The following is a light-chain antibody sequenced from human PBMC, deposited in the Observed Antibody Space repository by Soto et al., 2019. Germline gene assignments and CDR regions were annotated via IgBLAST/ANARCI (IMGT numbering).Light chain of an antibody. Sequence: DIQMTQSPSTLSASVGDTVSITCRASQPIGNWMAWYQQTPGKAPKRLIFRGSTLQSGVPSRFSGSGSGTEFTLTIMSLQPDDCAVYHCQQFKTYPHPFSPGTKLEI. CDR2: RGS. CDR3: QQFKTYPHP. CDR1: QPIGNW. J-gene: IGKJ2*01. V-gene: IGKV1-5*03.